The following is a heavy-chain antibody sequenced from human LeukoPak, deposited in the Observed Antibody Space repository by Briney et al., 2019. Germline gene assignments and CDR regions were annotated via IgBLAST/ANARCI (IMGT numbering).Heavy chain of an antibody. Sequence: PGGSLRLSCAASGFTFSRYEMNWVRQAPGKGLEWLSYISSSGSTMYYADSVKGRFTISRDNAKNSLYLQMNSLRVEDTAVYYCARAGGGWSFDYLGQGTLVTVSS. CDR2: ISSSGSTM. J-gene: IGHJ4*02. V-gene: IGHV3-48*03. CDR1: GFTFSRYE. CDR3: ARAGGGWSFDY. D-gene: IGHD6-19*01.